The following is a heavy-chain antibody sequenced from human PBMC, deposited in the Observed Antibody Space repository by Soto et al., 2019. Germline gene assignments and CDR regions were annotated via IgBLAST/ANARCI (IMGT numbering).Heavy chain of an antibody. CDR3: AGVRPDAFDI. V-gene: IGHV1-18*01. J-gene: IGHJ3*02. Sequence: ASVKVSCKACGYIFTSYGISWVRQPPGKGREWMGWISVNNGNTNYAQKLQGRVTMPTDTYTSTAYIEVRSLRSDDTALYYCAGVRPDAFDIWGQGTMVTVSS. CDR1: GYIFTSYG. D-gene: IGHD4-17*01. CDR2: ISVNNGNT.